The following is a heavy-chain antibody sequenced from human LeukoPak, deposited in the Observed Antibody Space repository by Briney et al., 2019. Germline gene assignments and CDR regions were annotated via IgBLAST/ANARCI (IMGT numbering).Heavy chain of an antibody. CDR1: GFTFSTYS. Sequence: PGGSLRLSCAASGFTFSTYSMNWVRQAPGKGLEWISYIISSTSTISYADSVKGRFTISRDNAKNSLYLQMNSLRDEDTAVYYCARDIDHAFDIWGQGTMATVSS. J-gene: IGHJ3*02. V-gene: IGHV3-48*02. D-gene: IGHD1-26*01. CDR3: ARDIDHAFDI. CDR2: IISSTSTI.